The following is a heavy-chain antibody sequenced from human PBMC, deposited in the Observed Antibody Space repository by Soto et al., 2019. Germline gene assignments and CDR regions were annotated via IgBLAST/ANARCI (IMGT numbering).Heavy chain of an antibody. CDR2: IRNKAKSYST. Sequence: GGSLRLSCAVSGLTLSDHYMDWVRQAPGKGLEWIGRIRNKAKSYSTEYAASVKGRFIISTDDSRNSLYLQMNSLKTEDTAMYYCTKLYCVATDCKNNFDYWGQGTLVTVSS. CDR3: TKLYCVATDCKNNFDY. V-gene: IGHV3-72*01. CDR1: GLTLSDHY. J-gene: IGHJ4*01. D-gene: IGHD2-21*01.